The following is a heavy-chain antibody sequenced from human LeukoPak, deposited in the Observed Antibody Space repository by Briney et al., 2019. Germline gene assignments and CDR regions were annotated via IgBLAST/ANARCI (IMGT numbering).Heavy chain of an antibody. CDR2: INSDGSST. J-gene: IGHJ4*02. D-gene: IGHD6-13*01. CDR3: ARLGSWYRRDDY. CDR1: GFTFSGYW. Sequence: GGSLRLSCAASGFTFSGYWMHWVRQAPGKGLVWVSRINSDGSSTSYADSVKGRFTISRDNAKNTLYLQMNSLRAEDTAVYYCARLGSWYRRDDYWGQGTLVTVSS. V-gene: IGHV3-74*01.